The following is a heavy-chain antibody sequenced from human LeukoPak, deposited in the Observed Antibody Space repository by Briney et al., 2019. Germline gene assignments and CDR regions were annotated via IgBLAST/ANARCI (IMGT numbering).Heavy chain of an antibody. V-gene: IGHV3-23*01. J-gene: IGHJ6*03. D-gene: IGHD3-3*01. CDR1: GFTFSSNA. CDR2: IHGSDDNT. Sequence: GGSLRLSCAASGFTFSSNAMTWVCQAPGKGLEWVSAIHGSDDNTHYADSVKGRFTISRDNSQNTVSLQVNNLRTEDTALYYCAKTSLSDASGHYYYMDVWGKGTTVTVSS. CDR3: AKTSLSDASGHYYYMDV.